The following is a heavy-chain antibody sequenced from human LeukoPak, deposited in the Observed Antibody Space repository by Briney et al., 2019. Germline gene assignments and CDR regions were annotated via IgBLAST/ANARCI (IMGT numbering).Heavy chain of an antibody. V-gene: IGHV4-4*09. J-gene: IGHJ4*02. CDR2: IQVNGDT. D-gene: IGHD2-15*01. CDR1: GDSVSGHY. Sequence: SETLSLTCTVSGDSVSGHYWSWIRQAPGKGLECIGCIQVNGDTNYNPSLKDRGTLSLDTSKNQFSLRLRSVTAADTAVYYCARTARYFDSWGPGTLVTVSS. CDR3: ARTARYFDS.